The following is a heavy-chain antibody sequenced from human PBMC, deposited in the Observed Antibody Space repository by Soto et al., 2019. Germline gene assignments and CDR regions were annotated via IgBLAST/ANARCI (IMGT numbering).Heavy chain of an antibody. J-gene: IGHJ4*02. CDR2: ISGTNSI. Sequence: EVQVLESGGGLVQPGGSLRLSCAASGFTFSISAMSWARQAPGKGLEWVSSISGTNSISYADSVKGRFTISRDTSRSTLYLQMNSLRAEDTAVYFCAHITEFSATGYWGQGVLVTVSS. V-gene: IGHV3-23*01. CDR1: GFTFSISA. CDR3: AHITEFSATGY. D-gene: IGHD2-15*01.